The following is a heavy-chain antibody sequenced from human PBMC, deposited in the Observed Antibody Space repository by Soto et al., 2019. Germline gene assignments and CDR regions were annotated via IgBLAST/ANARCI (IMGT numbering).Heavy chain of an antibody. V-gene: IGHV1-2*02. J-gene: IGHJ6*02. CDR1: GYTFTGYY. CDR3: AREEVPAEYYYYGMDV. CDR2: INPNSGGT. Sequence: GASVKVSCKASGYTFTGYYMHWVRQAPGQGLEWMGWINPNSGGTNYAQKFQGRVTMTRDTSISTAYMELSRLRSDDTAVYYCAREEVPAEYYYYGMDVWGQGTTVTVSS. D-gene: IGHD2-2*01.